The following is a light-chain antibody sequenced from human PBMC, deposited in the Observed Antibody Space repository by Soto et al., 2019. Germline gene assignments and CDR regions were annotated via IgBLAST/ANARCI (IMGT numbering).Light chain of an antibody. CDR3: QQYDSSPWT. CDR2: IAS. Sequence: EIVLTQSPDTLSLSPGERATLSCRASQSVSSNYLAWYQQKTGQTPRLLIYIASTRAPGIPDRFRGSGYGTHFTLTISRLEPEDFAVYYCQQYDSSPWTFGQGTKVEIK. J-gene: IGKJ1*01. V-gene: IGKV3-20*01. CDR1: QSVSSNY.